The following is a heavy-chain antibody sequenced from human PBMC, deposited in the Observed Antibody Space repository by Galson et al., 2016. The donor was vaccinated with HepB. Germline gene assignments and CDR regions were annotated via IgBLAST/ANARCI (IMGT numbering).Heavy chain of an antibody. J-gene: IGHJ4*02. Sequence: SLRLSCAASGFTFNSYWVSWVRQAPGKGLEWVANIKQDGSEKYYVDSVKGRFTISRDNAKNSLYLQMNSLRAEDPAVYYCARTLKGGYSWWGQGTLVTVSS. CDR3: ARTLKGGYSW. V-gene: IGHV3-7*02. CDR1: GFTFNSYW. D-gene: IGHD2-15*01. CDR2: IKQDGSEK.